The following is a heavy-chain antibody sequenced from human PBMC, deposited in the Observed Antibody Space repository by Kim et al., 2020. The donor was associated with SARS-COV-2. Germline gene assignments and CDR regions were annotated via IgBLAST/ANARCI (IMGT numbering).Heavy chain of an antibody. V-gene: IGHV4-34*01. J-gene: IGHJ6*03. Sequence: SETLSLTCAVYGGSFSGYYWSWIRQPPGKGLEWIGEINHSGSTNYNPSLKSRVTISVDTSKNQFSLKLSSVTAADTAVYYCARSSPSYYYGSGRPTSYMDVWGKGTTVTVSS. CDR1: GGSFSGYY. CDR3: ARSSPSYYYGSGRPTSYMDV. D-gene: IGHD3-10*01. CDR2: INHSGST.